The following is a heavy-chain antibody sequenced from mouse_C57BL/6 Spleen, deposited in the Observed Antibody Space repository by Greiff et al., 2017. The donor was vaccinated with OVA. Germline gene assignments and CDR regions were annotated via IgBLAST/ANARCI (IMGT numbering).Heavy chain of an antibody. CDR1: GYTFTDYY. J-gene: IGHJ2*01. Sequence: VQLQESGAELVRPGASVKLSCKASGYTFTDYYINWVKQRPGQGLEWIARIYPGSGNTYYNEKFKGKATLTAEKSSSTAYMQLSSLTSEDSAVYFCAREVITTVVAPYYFDYWGQGTTLTVSS. V-gene: IGHV1-76*01. D-gene: IGHD1-1*01. CDR3: AREVITTVVAPYYFDY. CDR2: IYPGSGNT.